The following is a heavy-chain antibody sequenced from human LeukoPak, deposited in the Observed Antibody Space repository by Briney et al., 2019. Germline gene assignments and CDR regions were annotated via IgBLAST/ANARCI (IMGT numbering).Heavy chain of an antibody. CDR2: IHPVDSDI. CDR1: GYNFNTYW. V-gene: IGHV5-51*01. J-gene: IGHJ4*02. D-gene: IGHD5-12*01. CDR3: ATQGYSGYDYDPPADY. Sequence: RGESLKISCKGSGYNFNTYWVAWVRQMPGKGLEWMGIIHPVDSDIRYSPSFQGQVTISTDRSINTAYLQWSSLKASDTAMYYCATQGYSGYDYDPPADYWGQGTLVTVSS.